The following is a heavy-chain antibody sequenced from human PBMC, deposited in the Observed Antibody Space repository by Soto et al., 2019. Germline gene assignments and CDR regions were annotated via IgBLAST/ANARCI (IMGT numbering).Heavy chain of an antibody. CDR2: INQSGST. D-gene: IGHD3-10*01. Sequence: SETLSLTCAVYGGSFSGYYWSWIRQPPGKGQEWIGEINQSGSTNYNPSLKSRVTISVDTSKNQFSLKLSSLSAADTAVYYCAGHSPPFLYGSGPWDVWGQGTTVTVSS. CDR3: AGHSPPFLYGSGPWDV. J-gene: IGHJ6*02. V-gene: IGHV4-34*01. CDR1: GGSFSGYY.